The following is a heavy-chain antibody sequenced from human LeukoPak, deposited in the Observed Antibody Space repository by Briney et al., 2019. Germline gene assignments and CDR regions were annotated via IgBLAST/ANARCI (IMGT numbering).Heavy chain of an antibody. J-gene: IGHJ6*02. CDR3: AKDYGSGPAGYYGMDV. CDR1: GFTFSSYG. Sequence: GGSLRLSCAASGFTFSSYGMHRVCQAPGKGLEWVAVISYDGSNKYYADSVKGRFTISRDNSKNTLYLQMNSLRAEDTAVYYCAKDYGSGPAGYYGMDVWGQGTTVTVSS. CDR2: ISYDGSNK. V-gene: IGHV3-30*18. D-gene: IGHD3-10*01.